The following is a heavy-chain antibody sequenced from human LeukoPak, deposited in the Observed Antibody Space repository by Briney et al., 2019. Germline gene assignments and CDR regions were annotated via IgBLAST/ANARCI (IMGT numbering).Heavy chain of an antibody. CDR3: ARGGLGGITAYSNYLFDY. V-gene: IGHV4-59*08. CDR1: GGSISNYY. D-gene: IGHD4-11*01. CDR2: IYYSGST. J-gene: IGHJ4*02. Sequence: PSETLSLTCTVSGGSISNYYWSWIRQPPGEGLEWIGYIYYSGSTNYNPSLKSRVTIPIDTSKNQFSLNLTSVTAADTAVYYCARGGLGGITAYSNYLFDYWGQGTLVTVSS.